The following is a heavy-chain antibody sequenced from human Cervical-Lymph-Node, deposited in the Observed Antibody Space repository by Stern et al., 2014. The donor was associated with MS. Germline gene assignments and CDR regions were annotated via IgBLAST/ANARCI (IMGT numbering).Heavy chain of an antibody. D-gene: IGHD6-13*01. CDR3: ARDQPPIAAAGNARWFDP. CDR1: GYPFTSYG. CDR2: ISAYNGNT. J-gene: IGHJ5*02. Sequence: VQLVESGAEVKKPGASVKVSCKASGYPFTSYGISWVRQAPGQGLEWMGWISAYNGNTNYAQKLQGRVTMTTDTSTSTAYMELRSLRSDDTAVYYCARDQPPIAAAGNARWFDPWGQGTLVTVSS. V-gene: IGHV1-18*01.